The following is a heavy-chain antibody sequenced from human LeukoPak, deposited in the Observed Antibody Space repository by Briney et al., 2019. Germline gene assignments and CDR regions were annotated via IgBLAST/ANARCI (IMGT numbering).Heavy chain of an antibody. CDR1: GYSFSTYW. J-gene: IGHJ5*02. V-gene: IGHV5-51*01. D-gene: IGHD6-13*01. CDR2: IYPGDSDT. CDR3: ARHSSSWPRSNNWFDP. Sequence: GESLKISCEGSGYSFSTYWIGWVRQMPGKGLEWIGIIYPGDSDTRYNPSFQGQVTISADKSISTAYLQWSSLKASDTAMYYCARHSSSWPRSNNWFDPWGQGTLVTVSS.